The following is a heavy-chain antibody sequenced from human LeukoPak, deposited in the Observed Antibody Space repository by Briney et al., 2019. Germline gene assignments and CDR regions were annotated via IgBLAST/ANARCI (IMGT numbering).Heavy chain of an antibody. Sequence: ASVKVSCKASGYTFTASSIHWVRQAPGQGLEWMGWINPNSGTTNYAQKFQGRVTMTRDTSITTAYMDLSRLRSDDTAVYYCARESSIDYWGQGTLVTVSS. CDR2: INPNSGTT. J-gene: IGHJ4*02. CDR1: GYTFTASS. CDR3: ARESSIDY. V-gene: IGHV1-2*02.